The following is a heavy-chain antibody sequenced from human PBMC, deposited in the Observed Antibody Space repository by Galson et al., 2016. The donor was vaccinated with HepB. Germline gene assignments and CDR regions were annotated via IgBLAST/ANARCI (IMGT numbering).Heavy chain of an antibody. CDR2: ISSSGSPI. V-gene: IGHV3-48*02. Sequence: SLRLSCAASGFTFSKFSMDWVRQAPGKGLEWLSHISSSGSPIYYADSVKGRFTISRDNARDSVWLQMNSLRDDDTAVYYCARGWYYNSFDLWGQGTMVTVSS. CDR3: ARGWYYNSFDL. J-gene: IGHJ3*01. D-gene: IGHD3-3*01. CDR1: GFTFSKFS.